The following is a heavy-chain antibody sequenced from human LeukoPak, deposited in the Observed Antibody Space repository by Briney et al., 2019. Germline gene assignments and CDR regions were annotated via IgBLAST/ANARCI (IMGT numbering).Heavy chain of an antibody. V-gene: IGHV3-23*01. Sequence: GGSLRLSCAVSGFTFSSYAMSWVRQAPGKGLEWVSGISSSGDSTFYADSVKGRFTISRDNSKNTLYLQMNSLRAEDTALYYCAKDQGSSSGWYSRDGFALWGRGTMVTVSS. D-gene: IGHD6-19*01. CDR1: GFTFSSYA. CDR3: AKDQGSSSGWYSRDGFAL. CDR2: ISSSGDST. J-gene: IGHJ3*01.